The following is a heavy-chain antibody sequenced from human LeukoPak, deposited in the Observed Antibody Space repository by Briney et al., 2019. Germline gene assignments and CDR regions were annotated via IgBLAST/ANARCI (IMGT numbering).Heavy chain of an antibody. J-gene: IGHJ4*02. CDR1: GYTFTSYD. D-gene: IGHD4-17*01. V-gene: IGHV1-8*01. CDR3: ARDILRSTGGDY. Sequence: ASVKVSCKASGYTFTSYDFNWVRQATGQRPEWMGWMSPNSGDTGYAQKFQDRVTMTRNTSISTAYMELSSLRSDDTAVYYCARDILRSTGGDYWGQGTLVTVSS. CDR2: MSPNSGDT.